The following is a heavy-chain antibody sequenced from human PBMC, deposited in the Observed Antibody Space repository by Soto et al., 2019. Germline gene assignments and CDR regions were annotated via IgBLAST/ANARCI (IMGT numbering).Heavy chain of an antibody. V-gene: IGHV1-8*01. D-gene: IGHD3-10*01. J-gene: IGHJ4*02. Sequence: GASVKVSGKASGYTFTSYDINWVRQVTGQGLEWMGWMNPSSGSTGYAQKFQGRVTMTRNTSISTAYMELTSLTSDDTAVYYCARDYFGSASQAIDCWAQGTLVTVS. CDR1: GYTFTSYD. CDR2: MNPSSGST. CDR3: ARDYFGSASQAIDC.